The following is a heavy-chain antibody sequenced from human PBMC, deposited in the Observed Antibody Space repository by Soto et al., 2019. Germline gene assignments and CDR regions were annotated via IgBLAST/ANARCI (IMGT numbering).Heavy chain of an antibody. CDR3: ARAAADGKY. V-gene: IGHV5-51*01. D-gene: IGHD6-13*01. J-gene: IGHJ1*01. CDR1: AKSLMTSS. CDR2: IYPGDSDT. Sequence: GEWLKSNGESVAKSLMTSSNGWMRHIPGKSLEWMGIIYPGDSDTRYSPSFQGQVTISADKSISTAYLQWSSLKASHPAIYYCARAAADGKY.